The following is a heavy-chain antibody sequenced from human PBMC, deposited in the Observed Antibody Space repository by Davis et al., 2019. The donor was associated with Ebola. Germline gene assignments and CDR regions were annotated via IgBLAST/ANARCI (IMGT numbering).Heavy chain of an antibody. CDR2: IWYDGSNK. Sequence: GESLKISCAASGFTFSSYGMHWVRQAPGKGLEWVAVIWYDGSNKYYADSVKGRFTISRDNAKNSLYLQMNSLRAEDTAVYYCETSSSSGGDYWGQGTLVTVSS. CDR1: GFTFSSYG. J-gene: IGHJ4*02. D-gene: IGHD6-6*01. CDR3: ETSSSSGGDY. V-gene: IGHV3-33*03.